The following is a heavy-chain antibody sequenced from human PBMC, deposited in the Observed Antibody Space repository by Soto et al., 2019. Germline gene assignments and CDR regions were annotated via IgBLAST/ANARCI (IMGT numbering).Heavy chain of an antibody. CDR1: GFTFSSYD. J-gene: IGHJ4*02. Sequence: ELQLVESGGGLVQPWRSLRLSCAASGFTFSSYDIHWVRQATGKGLEWLSAIGTAGDTYYPGSVKGRFTISRENAKNSLYVQLKSLSAGDTAVYYCPSVMDDFWSGYYYWGQGTLDTVSS. V-gene: IGHV3-13*01. CDR3: PSVMDDFWSGYYY. CDR2: IGTAGDT. D-gene: IGHD3-3*01.